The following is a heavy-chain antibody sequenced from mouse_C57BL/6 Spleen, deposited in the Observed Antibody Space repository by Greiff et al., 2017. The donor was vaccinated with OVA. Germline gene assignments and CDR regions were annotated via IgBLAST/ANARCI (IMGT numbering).Heavy chain of an antibody. CDR3: ARSGTSGSYFDY. V-gene: IGHV1-64*01. D-gene: IGHD4-1*01. CDR1: GYTFTSYW. Sequence: QVQLQQPGAELVKPGASVKLSCKASGYTFTSYWMHWVKQRPGQGLEWIGMIHPNSGSTNYNEKFKSKATLTVDKSSSTAYMQLSSLISEDSAVYYCARSGTSGSYFDYWGQGTTLTVSS. J-gene: IGHJ2*01. CDR2: IHPNSGST.